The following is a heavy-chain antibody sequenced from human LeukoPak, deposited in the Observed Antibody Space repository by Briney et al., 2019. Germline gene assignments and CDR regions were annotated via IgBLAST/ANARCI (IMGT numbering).Heavy chain of an antibody. CDR3: ARDLGLYSYGPPAGDDY. Sequence: ASVKVSCKASGGTFNNYAISWVRQAPGQGLEWMGWISAYNGNTNYAQKLQGRVTMTTDTSTSTAYMELRSLRSDDTAVYYCARDLGLYSYGPPAGDDYWGQGTLVTVSS. D-gene: IGHD5-18*01. CDR1: GGTFNNYA. V-gene: IGHV1-18*01. CDR2: ISAYNGNT. J-gene: IGHJ4*02.